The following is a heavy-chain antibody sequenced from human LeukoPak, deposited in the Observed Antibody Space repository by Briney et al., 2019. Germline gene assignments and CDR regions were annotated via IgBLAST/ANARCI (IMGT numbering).Heavy chain of an antibody. V-gene: IGHV4-59*11. J-gene: IGHJ4*02. D-gene: IGHD1-1*01. CDR3: ASSIGAHWFDY. CDR1: GGSIDSHL. Sequence: SETLSLTCTVPGGSIDSHLWNWIRQPPGQGLEWIGYISASGITNYNPSLQSRVTMSVDTSKNQFSLKVRSVTDADTAVYFCASSIGAHWFDYWAKGTLVAVSS. CDR2: ISASGIT.